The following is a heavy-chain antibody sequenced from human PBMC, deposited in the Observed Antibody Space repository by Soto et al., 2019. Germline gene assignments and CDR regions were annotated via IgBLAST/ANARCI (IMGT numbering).Heavy chain of an antibody. CDR3: ARGVYCSSTSCETLYYYYYGMDV. CDR2: MNPNSGNT. CDR1: GYTFTSYD. J-gene: IGHJ6*02. Sequence: ASVKVSCKASGYTFTSYDINWVRQATGQGLEWMGWMNPNSGNTGYAQKFQGRVTMTRNTSISTAYMELSSLRSEDTAVYYCARGVYCSSTSCETLYYYYYGMDVWGQGATVTVSS. D-gene: IGHD2-2*01. V-gene: IGHV1-8*01.